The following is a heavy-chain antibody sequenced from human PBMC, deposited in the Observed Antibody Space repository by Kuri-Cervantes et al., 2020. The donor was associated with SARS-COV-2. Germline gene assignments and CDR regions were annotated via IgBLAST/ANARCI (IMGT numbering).Heavy chain of an antibody. Sequence: SQTLSLTCAVYGGSFSGYYWSWIRQPPGKGLEWIGEINHSGSTNYNPSLKSRVTISVDTSKNQFSLKLSSVTAADTAVYYCAKRDLYCSSTSCYYYYYYYMDVCGKGITVTVSS. V-gene: IGHV4-34*01. CDR1: GGSFSGYY. D-gene: IGHD2-2*01. CDR3: AKRDLYCSSTSCYYYYYYYMDV. CDR2: INHSGST. J-gene: IGHJ6*03.